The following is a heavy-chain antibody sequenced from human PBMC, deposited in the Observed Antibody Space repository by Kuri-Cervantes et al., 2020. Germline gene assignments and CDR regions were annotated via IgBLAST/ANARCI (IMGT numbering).Heavy chain of an antibody. Sequence: GGSLRLSCAASGFTFSSYAMHWVRQAPGKGLEWVAVISYDGSNKYYADSVKGRFTISRDNSKNTLYLQMNSLRAEDTAVYYCARDQWLVPRGFDYWGQGTLVTVS. J-gene: IGHJ4*02. V-gene: IGHV3-30-3*01. CDR3: ARDQWLVPRGFDY. CDR1: GFTFSSYA. D-gene: IGHD6-19*01. CDR2: ISYDGSNK.